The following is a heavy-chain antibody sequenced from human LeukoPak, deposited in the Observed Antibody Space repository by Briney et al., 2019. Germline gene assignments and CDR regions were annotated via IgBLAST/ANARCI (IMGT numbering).Heavy chain of an antibody. V-gene: IGHV4-4*07. CDR3: GGSAFLTGYYYSFDY. J-gene: IGHJ4*02. CDR1: GGSISSYY. CDR2: IYTSGST. Sequence: SETLSLTCTVSGGSISSYYWSWIRQPAGKGLEWIGRIYTSGSTNYNPSLKSRGTMSLGATNNHFSSMLMSVPGADTAAYYCGGSAFLTGYYYSFDYWGQGTLVTVSS. D-gene: IGHD3-9*01.